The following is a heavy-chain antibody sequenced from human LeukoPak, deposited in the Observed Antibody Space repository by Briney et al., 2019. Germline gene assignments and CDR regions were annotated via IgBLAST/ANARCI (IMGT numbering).Heavy chain of an antibody. D-gene: IGHD2-21*02. Sequence: GGSLRLSCAASGFGFSNYGMSWVRQAPGRGLEWVSALSGGGSYTYYADSVKGRFTISRDNSKNTLYLQMNSLGVEDTAVYYCAKAVVTGGLFDSWGQGTLVTVSS. CDR3: AKAVVTGGLFDS. CDR1: GFGFSNYG. CDR2: LSGGGSYT. J-gene: IGHJ4*02. V-gene: IGHV3-23*01.